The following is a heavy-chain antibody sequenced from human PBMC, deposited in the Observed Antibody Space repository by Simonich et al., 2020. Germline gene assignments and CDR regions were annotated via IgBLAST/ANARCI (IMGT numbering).Heavy chain of an antibody. V-gene: IGHV1-2*02. CDR2: DNPTRGGT. CDR1: GYTFTGFY. CDR3: ARGLLSGSYYAFDI. Sequence: QVQLVQSGAEVNKHGASVKVSCKASGYTFTGFYMHWVRQAPGQGLGWMDRDNPTRGGTNNAQKFQGRVTRTRDTSISTAYMELSRRRSDDTAVYYCARGLLSGSYYAFDIWGQGTMVTVSS. D-gene: IGHD1-26*01. J-gene: IGHJ3*02.